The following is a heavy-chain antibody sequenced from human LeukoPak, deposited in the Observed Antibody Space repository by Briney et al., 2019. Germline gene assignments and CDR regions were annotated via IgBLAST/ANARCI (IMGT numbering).Heavy chain of an antibody. CDR2: ISGSGGST. CDR1: GFTFSSYG. V-gene: IGHV3-23*01. Sequence: PGGSLRLSCAASGFTFSSYGMSWVRQAPGKGLEWVSAISGSGGSTYYADSVKGRFTISRDNSKNTLYLQMNSLRAEDTAVYYCAVLPPAGFGEFPDWFDPWGQGTLVTVSS. D-gene: IGHD3-10*01. J-gene: IGHJ5*02. CDR3: AVLPPAGFGEFPDWFDP.